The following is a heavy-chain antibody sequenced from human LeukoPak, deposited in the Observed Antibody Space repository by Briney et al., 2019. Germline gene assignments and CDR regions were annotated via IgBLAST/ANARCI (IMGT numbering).Heavy chain of an antibody. V-gene: IGHV1-2*02. J-gene: IGHJ4*02. CDR2: INPNSGGS. D-gene: IGHD5-12*01. Sequence: GASVKVSCKASGYTFTSYYIHWMRQAPGQGLEWVGWINPNSGGSHYARRVQGRVTMTSDTSINTGYMELTSLTTDDTAVYYCARGPRYGESGYDLRPYWGQGTLVTVSS. CDR3: ARGPRYGESGYDLRPY. CDR1: GYTFTSYY.